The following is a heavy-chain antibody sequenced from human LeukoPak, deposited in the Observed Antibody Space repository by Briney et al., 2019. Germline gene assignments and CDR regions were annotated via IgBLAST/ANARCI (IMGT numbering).Heavy chain of an antibody. D-gene: IGHD3-22*01. CDR1: GFSFRSYA. CDR2: ISGNGGST. Sequence: GGSLRLSCAASGFSFRSYAMTWVRQAPGKGLEWVSTISGNGGSTYFADAMKGRFTISRDNSKNTLYLQMNSLRAEDTAVYYCAKASLAANYDSSGRYFFDYWGQGTLVTVSS. J-gene: IGHJ4*02. V-gene: IGHV3-23*01. CDR3: AKASLAANYDSSGRYFFDY.